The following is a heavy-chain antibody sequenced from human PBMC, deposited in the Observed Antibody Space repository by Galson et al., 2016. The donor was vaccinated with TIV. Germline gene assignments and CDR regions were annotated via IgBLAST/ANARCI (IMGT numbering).Heavy chain of an antibody. CDR1: GFSLTTSGVS. CDR2: IDWDGDK. Sequence: PALVKPTQTVTLTCTFSGFSLTTSGVSVVWIRQPPGKALEWLARIDWDGDKHFSASLKTRLSIAKDTSKSQVVLRLTDVDPVDTGTYYCARVPGGFGGLGPFENWGQGTPVTVSP. J-gene: IGHJ4*02. D-gene: IGHD3-9*01. CDR3: ARVPGGFGGLGPFEN. V-gene: IGHV2-70*11.